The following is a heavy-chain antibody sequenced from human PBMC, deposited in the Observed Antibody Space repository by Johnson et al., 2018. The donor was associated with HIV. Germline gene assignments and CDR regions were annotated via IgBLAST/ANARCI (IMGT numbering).Heavy chain of an antibody. Sequence: QVQLVESGGGVVQPGRSLRLSCAASGFTFSSYAMHWVRQAPGKGLERVAVISYDGSNKYYADSVKGRFTISRDNSKNTLYLQMHSLRAEDTAVYYCARDRICVWYCVCAFDIWGQGTMVTVSS. D-gene: IGHD6-19*01. CDR2: ISYDGSNK. CDR1: GFTFSSYA. CDR3: ARDRICVWYCVCAFDI. J-gene: IGHJ3*02. V-gene: IGHV3-30-3*01.